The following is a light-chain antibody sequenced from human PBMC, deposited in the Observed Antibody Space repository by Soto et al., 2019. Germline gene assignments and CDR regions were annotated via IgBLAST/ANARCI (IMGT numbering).Light chain of an antibody. V-gene: IGLV1-44*01. CDR2: STN. CDR1: SSNIGSNT. CDR3: AAWDGSLNVVL. J-gene: IGLJ2*01. Sequence: QSVLTQPPSASGTHGQSVTISCSGSSSNIGSNTVNWYQQLPGSAPKLLMYSTNQRPSGVPDRFSGSKSGTSASLAISGLQSEDEADYYCAAWDGSLNVVLFGGGTKATVL.